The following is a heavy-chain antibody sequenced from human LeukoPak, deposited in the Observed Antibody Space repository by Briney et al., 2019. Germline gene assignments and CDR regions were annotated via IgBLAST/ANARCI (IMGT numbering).Heavy chain of an antibody. D-gene: IGHD3-16*02. J-gene: IGHJ4*02. Sequence: ASVKVSCKVSGYTLTELSMHWVRQAPGKGLEWMGGFDPEDGETIYAQKFQGRVTMTEDTSTDTAYMELSSLRSEDTAVYYCATEGTNYDYVWGSYRAIRYFDYWGQGTLVTVSS. V-gene: IGHV1-24*01. CDR1: GYTLTELS. CDR3: ATEGTNYDYVWGSYRAIRYFDY. CDR2: FDPEDGET.